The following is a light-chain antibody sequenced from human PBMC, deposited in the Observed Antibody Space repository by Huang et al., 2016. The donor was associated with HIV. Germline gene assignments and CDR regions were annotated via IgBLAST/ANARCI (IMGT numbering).Light chain of an antibody. CDR2: VAS. CDR3: QQSSSIPRT. CDR1: QSINIY. V-gene: IGKV1-39*01. J-gene: IGKJ1*01. Sequence: DIQMTQSPSSLSASVGDRVTITCRASQSINIYLNWYQRKPVKAPKLLLYVASSLKSGVPSWFSGSGSGTDFTLTISRLHPEDFATYFCQQSSSIPRTFGQGTKVDIK.